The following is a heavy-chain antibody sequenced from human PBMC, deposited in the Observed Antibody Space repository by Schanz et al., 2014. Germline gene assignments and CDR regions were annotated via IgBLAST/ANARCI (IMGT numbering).Heavy chain of an antibody. CDR2: VSSYDTTV. D-gene: IGHD3-3*01. J-gene: IGHJ6*02. CDR1: GFTFADYY. Sequence: QVQLLESGGGLFKPGGSLRLSCAGSGFTFADYYMTWIRQAPGKGLEWISYVSSYDTTVSYADSVKGRFTISRDNAKNAGYLQMNSLRVEDTAVYYCARYGFRKFGVVYGLAVWGQGTTVTVS. CDR3: ARYGFRKFGVVYGLAV. V-gene: IGHV3-11*01.